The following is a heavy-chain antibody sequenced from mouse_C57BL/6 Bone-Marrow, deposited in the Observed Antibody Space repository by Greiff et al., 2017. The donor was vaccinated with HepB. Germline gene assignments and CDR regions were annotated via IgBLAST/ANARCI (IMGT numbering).Heavy chain of an antibody. Sequence: QVQLKESGAELARPGASVKLSCKASGYTFTSYGISWVKQRTGQGLEWIGEISPRSGNTYYNEKFKGKATLTADKSSSTAYMALRSLTSEDSAVYFCATIYYGNPAYWGQGTLVTVSA. CDR1: GYTFTSYG. V-gene: IGHV1-81*01. J-gene: IGHJ3*01. CDR2: ISPRSGNT. D-gene: IGHD2-1*01. CDR3: ATIYYGNPAY.